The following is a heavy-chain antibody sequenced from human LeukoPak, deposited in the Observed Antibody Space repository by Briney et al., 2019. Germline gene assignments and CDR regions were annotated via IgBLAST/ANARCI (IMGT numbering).Heavy chain of an antibody. Sequence: SETLSLTCTVSGGSISSYYWSWIRQPPGKGLEWIGYIYYSGSTNYNPSLKSRVTISIDTSKNQFSLKLTSVTAADTAVYYCATECSSVSCFPPAFDYWGQGALVAVSS. V-gene: IGHV4-59*01. J-gene: IGHJ4*02. CDR1: GGSISSYY. CDR2: IYYSGST. D-gene: IGHD2-2*01. CDR3: ATECSSVSCFPPAFDY.